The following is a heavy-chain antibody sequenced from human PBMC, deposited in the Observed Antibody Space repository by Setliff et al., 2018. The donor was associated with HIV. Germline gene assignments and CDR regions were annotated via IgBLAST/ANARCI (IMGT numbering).Heavy chain of an antibody. CDR2: IYYSGST. D-gene: IGHD3-9*01. J-gene: IGHJ6*03. CDR1: GGSISSGGYY. V-gene: IGHV4-31*03. Sequence: PSETLSLTCTVSGGSISSGGYYWSWIRQHPGKGLEWIGYIYYSGSTYYNPSLKSRVTISVDTSKNQFSLKLSSVTAADTAVYYCARGVRGYGEIRYFFYYYYMDVWGKGTTVTVSS. CDR3: ARGVRGYGEIRYFFYYYYMDV.